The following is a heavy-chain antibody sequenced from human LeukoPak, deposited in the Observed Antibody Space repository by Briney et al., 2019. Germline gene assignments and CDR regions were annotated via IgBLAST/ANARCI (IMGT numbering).Heavy chain of an antibody. CDR1: GYTFTIYG. Sequence: ASVKVSCKASGYTFTIYGISWVRQTPGQGLEWMGWIRANKGNTNYAQNFQGRVTMTTDTSTSTAYMELRSLRSDDTAVYFCARSRAAPDTHYFDYWGQGTLVTVSS. D-gene: IGHD6-13*01. CDR3: ARSRAAPDTHYFDY. CDR2: IRANKGNT. V-gene: IGHV1-18*01. J-gene: IGHJ4*02.